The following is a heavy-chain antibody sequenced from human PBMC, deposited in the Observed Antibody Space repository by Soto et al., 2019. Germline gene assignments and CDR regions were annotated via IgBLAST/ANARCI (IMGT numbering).Heavy chain of an antibody. V-gene: IGHV4-59*01. CDR1: GGSISSYY. J-gene: IGHJ6*03. CDR2: IYYSGST. D-gene: IGHD3-3*01. CDR3: ARGPYDFWSGYYRKENYYYYYMDV. Sequence: QVQLQESGPGLVKPSETLSLTCTVSGGSISSYYWSWIRQPPGKGLEWIGYIYYSGSTNYNPSLKSRVTISVDTSKNQFSLKLSSVTAADTAVYYCARGPYDFWSGYYRKENYYYYYMDVWGKGTTVTVSS.